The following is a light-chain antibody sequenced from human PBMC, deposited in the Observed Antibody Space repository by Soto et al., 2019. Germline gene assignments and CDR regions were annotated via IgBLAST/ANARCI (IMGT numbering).Light chain of an antibody. CDR2: GAS. CDR3: QQYNNWPLT. J-gene: IGKJ4*01. V-gene: IGKV3-15*01. CDR1: QSVSSN. Sequence: EIVMTQSPATLSVSPGERATLSCRASQSVSSNLAWYQQKPGQAPRLLIYGASTRATSIPARFSGSGSGTEFTLPISSLQSEDFAVYYCQQYNNWPLTFGGGTKVEIK.